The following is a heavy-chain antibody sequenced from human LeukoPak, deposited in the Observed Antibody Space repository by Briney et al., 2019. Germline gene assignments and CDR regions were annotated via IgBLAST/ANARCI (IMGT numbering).Heavy chain of an antibody. CDR2: ISYDGTNK. V-gene: IGHV3-30-3*01. CDR1: GFTFSSYA. J-gene: IGHJ4*02. Sequence: PGVSLRLSCAASGFTFSSYAMQWVRQAPGKWLEWESVISYDGTNKYHADSVKGRFTISRDNSKNTLYLQMNSLRAEDTAVYYCTTDHISSRSRFDYWGQGTLVTVSS. CDR3: TTDHISSRSRFDY. D-gene: IGHD2-21*01.